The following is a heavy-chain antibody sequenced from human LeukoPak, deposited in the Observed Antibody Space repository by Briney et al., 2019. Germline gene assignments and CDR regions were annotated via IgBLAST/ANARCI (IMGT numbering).Heavy chain of an antibody. CDR1: GYTFTSYD. J-gene: IGHJ4*02. V-gene: IGHV1-8*01. CDR3: TRGFYADGNGDYHKEFDF. D-gene: IGHD2/OR15-2a*01. CDR2: MNPHSGNA. Sequence: GASVKVSCKASGYTFTSYDINWVRQATGQGLEWMGWMNPHSGNAGYAQNFEGRVTMTSDTSTSTAFMELSSLGSEDTAVYYCTRGFYADGNGDYHKEFDFWGQGTQVTVSS.